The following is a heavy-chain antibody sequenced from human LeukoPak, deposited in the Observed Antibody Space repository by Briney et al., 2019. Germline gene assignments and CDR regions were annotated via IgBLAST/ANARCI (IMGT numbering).Heavy chain of an antibody. J-gene: IGHJ4*02. Sequence: TGGSLRLSCAASGFTLSNYGMHWVRQAPGKGLEWVALIRDDGHNKNYADSLKGRFTISRDNSKNTLYLQMNTLKPEDTAVYYCAKEYGDSFDYWGQGTLVTVSS. D-gene: IGHD4-17*01. CDR1: GFTLSNYG. V-gene: IGHV3-30*02. CDR2: IRDDGHNK. CDR3: AKEYGDSFDY.